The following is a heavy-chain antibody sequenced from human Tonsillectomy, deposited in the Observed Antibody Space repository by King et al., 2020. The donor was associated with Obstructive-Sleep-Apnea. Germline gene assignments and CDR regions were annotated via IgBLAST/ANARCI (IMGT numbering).Heavy chain of an antibody. CDR2: IYHSGST. CDR3: ARDEQLIPYWYFDL. D-gene: IGHD6-13*01. V-gene: IGHV4-39*07. J-gene: IGHJ2*01. Sequence: QLQESCPGLVKPSETLSLTCTVSGGSISSSSYYWGWIRQPPGKGLEWIGSIYHSGSTYYNPSLKSRVTLSVDTSKNQFSLKLNSVTAADTAVYYCARDEQLIPYWYFDLWGRGTLVTVSS. CDR1: GGSISSSSYY.